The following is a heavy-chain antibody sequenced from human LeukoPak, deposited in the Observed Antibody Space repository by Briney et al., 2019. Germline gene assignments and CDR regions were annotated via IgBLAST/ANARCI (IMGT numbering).Heavy chain of an antibody. CDR1: GFTFSNYW. CDR2: INNGGSST. V-gene: IGHV3-74*01. CDR3: VRDRDPQVVYYYMQV. Sequence: GGSLRLSCAAFGFTFSNYWMHWVRQAPGKGLVWLSRINNGGSSTRYVDSVEGRFTISRDNAQKTLYLQMNSLRVEDTAVYYCVRDRDPQVVYYYMQVWGKGTTVTVSS. J-gene: IGHJ6*03.